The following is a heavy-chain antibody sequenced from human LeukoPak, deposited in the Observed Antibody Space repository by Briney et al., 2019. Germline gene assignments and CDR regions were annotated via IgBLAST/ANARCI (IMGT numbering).Heavy chain of an antibody. CDR2: IIPILGIA. J-gene: IGHJ3*02. Sequence: SVKVSCKASGGTFSSYAISWVRQAPGQGLEWMGRIIPILGIANYAQKFQGRVTITADKSTSTAYMELSSLRSEDTAVYYCARDMITMIVDDAFDIWGQGTMVTVSS. CDR1: GGTFSSYA. D-gene: IGHD3-22*01. V-gene: IGHV1-69*04. CDR3: ARDMITMIVDDAFDI.